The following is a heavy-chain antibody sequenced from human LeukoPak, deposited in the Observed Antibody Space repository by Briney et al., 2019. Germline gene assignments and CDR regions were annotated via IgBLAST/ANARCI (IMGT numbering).Heavy chain of an antibody. Sequence: GGSLRLSCAASGFTFSSYSMNWVRQAPGKGLEWVAFIRYDGSNKYYADSVKGRFTISRDNSKNTLYLQMNSLRAEDTAVYYCARALIAAATGYFDYWGQGTLVTVSS. CDR1: GFTFSSYS. CDR2: IRYDGSNK. CDR3: ARALIAAATGYFDY. J-gene: IGHJ4*02. D-gene: IGHD6-13*01. V-gene: IGHV3-30*02.